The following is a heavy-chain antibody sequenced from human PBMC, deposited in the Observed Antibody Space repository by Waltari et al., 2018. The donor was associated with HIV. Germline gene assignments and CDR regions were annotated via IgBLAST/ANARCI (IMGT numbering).Heavy chain of an antibody. J-gene: IGHJ4*02. Sequence: EVQLVESGGGSVQPGGSLRLSCSASGLAFRPYSMHWLRTAPGKGLEYVSVINGNGATTYYADSVKGRVTISRDNSKNTVYLQMSSLRVEDTAVYYCVLDANRPLDYWGQGTLVSVSS. CDR2: INGNGATT. V-gene: IGHV3-64D*06. CDR1: GLAFRPYS. CDR3: VLDANRPLDY.